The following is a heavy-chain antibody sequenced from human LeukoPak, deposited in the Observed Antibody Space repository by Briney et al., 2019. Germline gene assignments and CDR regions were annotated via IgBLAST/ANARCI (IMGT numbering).Heavy chain of an antibody. J-gene: IGHJ4*02. CDR1: GFTFSSYA. D-gene: IGHD2-15*01. Sequence: PGGSLRLSCAASGFTFSSYAMSWVRQAPGKGLEWVSAISGSGGSTYYADSVKGRFTISRDNSKNTLYLQMNSLRAEDTAVYYCAKVDGYCSGGSCYPVDYWGQGTLVTVSS. CDR2: ISGSGGST. CDR3: AKVDGYCSGGSCYPVDY. V-gene: IGHV3-23*01.